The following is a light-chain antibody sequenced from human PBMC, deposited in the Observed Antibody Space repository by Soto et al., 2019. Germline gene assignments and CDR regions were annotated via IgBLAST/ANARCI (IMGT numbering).Light chain of an antibody. CDR2: EVN. Sequence: QSALTQPPSASGSPGQSVTISCTGTRSDVGTYNYVSWYQQHPGKAPKLMIYEVNKRPSGVPDRFSGSKSGNTASLTVSGLQAEDEADYYCSSYAGSNKVLFGGGTKVTVL. V-gene: IGLV2-8*01. J-gene: IGLJ2*01. CDR1: RSDVGTYNY. CDR3: SSYAGSNKVL.